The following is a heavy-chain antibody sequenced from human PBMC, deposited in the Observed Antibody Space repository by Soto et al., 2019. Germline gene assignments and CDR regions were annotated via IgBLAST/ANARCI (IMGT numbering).Heavy chain of an antibody. D-gene: IGHD4-4*01. V-gene: IGHV2-26*01. CDR2: ILSNDEK. Sequence: QVTLKESGPVLVKPTEALTLTCTVSGFSLSNGRMGVSWIRQPPGKALEWLAHILSNDEKSYSTSLKSRLTLSTNTSKSLVVLIMTNMDPVDTATYFCARITDSWYFDLWGRATLATVSS. CDR3: ARITDSWYFDL. J-gene: IGHJ2*01. CDR1: GFSLSNGRMG.